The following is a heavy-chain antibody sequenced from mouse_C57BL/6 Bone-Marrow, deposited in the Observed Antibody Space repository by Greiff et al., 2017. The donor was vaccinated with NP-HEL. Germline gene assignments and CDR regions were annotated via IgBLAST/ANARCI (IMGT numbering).Heavy chain of an antibody. D-gene: IGHD1-1*01. CDR1: GFTFSSYT. CDR2: ISGGGGNT. Sequence: EVMLVESGGGLVKPGGSLKLSCAASGFTFSSYTMSWVRQTPEKRLEWVATISGGGGNTYYPDSVKGRFTIFRDNAKNTLYLQMSSLRSEDTALYYCARRPYYYGSSPYYYAMDYWGQGTSVTVSS. CDR3: ARRPYYYGSSPYYYAMDY. J-gene: IGHJ4*01. V-gene: IGHV5-9*01.